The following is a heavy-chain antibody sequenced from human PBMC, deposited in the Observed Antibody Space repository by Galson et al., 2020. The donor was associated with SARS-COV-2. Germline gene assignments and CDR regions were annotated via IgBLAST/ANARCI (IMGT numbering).Heavy chain of an antibody. Sequence: ESGPTLVKPTQTLTLTCTFSGFSLSTSGMCVSWIRQPPGKALEWLARIDWDDDKYYSTSLKTRLTISKDTSKNQVVLTMTNMDPVDTATYYCALKECAAAGEGSDWFDPWGQGTLVIVSS. V-gene: IGHV2-70*11. CDR2: IDWDDDK. CDR3: ALKECAAAGEGSDWFDP. J-gene: IGHJ5*02. D-gene: IGHD6-13*01. CDR1: GFSLSTSGMC.